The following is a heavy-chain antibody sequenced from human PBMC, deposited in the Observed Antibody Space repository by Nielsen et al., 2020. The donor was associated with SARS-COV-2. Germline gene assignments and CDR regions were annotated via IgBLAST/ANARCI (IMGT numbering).Heavy chain of an antibody. D-gene: IGHD3-16*01. CDR3: ARDPYTKVFDI. CDR2: IKEDGSVT. Sequence: GGSLRLSCAASGFTFDDYGMSWVRQAPGKGLEWVASIKEDGSVTNYLDSVEDRFTISRDNAKNSLFLQMSSLRAEDTAVYYCARDPYTKVFDIWGQGTMVTVSS. V-gene: IGHV3-7*03. J-gene: IGHJ3*02. CDR1: GFTFDDYG.